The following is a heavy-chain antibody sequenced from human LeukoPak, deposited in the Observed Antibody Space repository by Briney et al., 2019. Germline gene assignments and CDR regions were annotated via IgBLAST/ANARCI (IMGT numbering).Heavy chain of an antibody. V-gene: IGHV3-30*02. CDR3: ARDRGYTYGWYMDV. CDR1: GFTFSRNG. J-gene: IGHJ6*03. Sequence: GGSLRLSCAASGFTFSRNGMHWVRQAPGKGLEWVAFMRYDGTEKYYADSVKGRFTISRDNSKNTEYLQLNSLRTEDTAVYYCARDRGYTYGWYMDVWGKGTTVTVSS. D-gene: IGHD5-18*01. CDR2: MRYDGTEK.